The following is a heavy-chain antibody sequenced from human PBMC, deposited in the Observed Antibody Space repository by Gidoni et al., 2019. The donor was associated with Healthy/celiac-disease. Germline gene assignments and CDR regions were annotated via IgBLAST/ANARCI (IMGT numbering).Heavy chain of an antibody. Sequence: EVQLVESGGGLVKPGGSLRLSCAASGFTFRRYSMNWVRQAPGKGLEWVSSISSSSSYIYYADSVKGRFTISRDNAKNSLYLQMNSLRAEDTAVYYCARDRPYFGALYYYYGMDVWGQGTTVTVSS. CDR3: ARDRPYFGALYYYYGMDV. CDR1: GFTFRRYS. J-gene: IGHJ6*02. D-gene: IGHD4-17*01. CDR2: ISSSSSYI. V-gene: IGHV3-21*01.